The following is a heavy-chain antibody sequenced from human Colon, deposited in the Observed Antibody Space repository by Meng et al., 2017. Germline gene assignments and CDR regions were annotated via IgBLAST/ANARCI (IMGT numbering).Heavy chain of an antibody. CDR3: ARDHGYSYGLPLDY. CDR1: GDSVSSNTAA. D-gene: IGHD5-18*01. V-gene: IGHV6-1*01. CDR2: TYYRSKWYN. Sequence: QVQLQQSGPGLVKPSQTLPPTCFIPGDSVSSNTAAWNWIRQSPSRGLEWLGRTYYRSKWYNEYAVSVKSRMTFNADTSKNQVSLQVNSVTPEDTAVYYCARDHGYSYGLPLDYWGQRSLVTVSS. J-gene: IGHJ4*02.